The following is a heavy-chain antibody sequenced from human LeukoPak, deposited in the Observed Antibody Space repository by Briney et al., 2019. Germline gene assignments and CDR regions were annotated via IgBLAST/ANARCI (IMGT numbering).Heavy chain of an antibody. V-gene: IGHV3-64*02. D-gene: IGHD6-19*01. CDR3: ARDRSGAFDY. J-gene: IGHJ4*02. CDR2: ISTKGGST. CDR1: GFIFSNYA. Sequence: GGSLRLSCAASGFIFSNYAMYWVRQAPGKGLESVAAISTKGGSTSYADSVKGRMTISRDDSKNTLFLQMGSLTTDDMGLYFCARDRSGAFDYWGQGTLVAVSS.